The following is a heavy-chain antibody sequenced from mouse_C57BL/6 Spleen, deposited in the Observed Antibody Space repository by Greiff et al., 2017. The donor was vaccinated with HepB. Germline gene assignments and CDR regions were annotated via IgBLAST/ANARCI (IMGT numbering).Heavy chain of an antibody. Sequence: VQLQQPGAELVRPGSSVKLSCKASGYTFTSYWMDWVKQRPGQGLEWIGNIYPSDSETHYNQKFKDKATLTVDNHSCTAYMQLSSLTSEDSAVYYCARWSLYYGMDYWGQGTSVTVSS. CDR2: IYPSDSET. J-gene: IGHJ4*01. V-gene: IGHV1-61*01. D-gene: IGHD6-2*01. CDR3: ARWSLYYGMDY. CDR1: GYTFTSYW.